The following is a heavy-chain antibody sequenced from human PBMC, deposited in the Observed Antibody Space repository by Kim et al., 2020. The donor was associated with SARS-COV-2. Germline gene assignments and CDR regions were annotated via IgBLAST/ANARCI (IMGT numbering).Heavy chain of an antibody. Sequence: GGSLRLSCAASGFIFSDYGMHWVRQIPGKGLEWVAVMSYDSSSEYSADSVKGRFTISRDNSKNTLYLQMNSLRAEDTAVYYCAKDLDVKLQTFGLFDFWGQGTLVTVSS. D-gene: IGHD1-26*01. CDR3: AKDLDVKLQTFGLFDF. J-gene: IGHJ4*02. V-gene: IGHV3-30*18. CDR1: GFIFSDYG. CDR2: MSYDSSSE.